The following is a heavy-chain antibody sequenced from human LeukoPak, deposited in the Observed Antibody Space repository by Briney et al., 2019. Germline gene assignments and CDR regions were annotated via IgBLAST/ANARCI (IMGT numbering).Heavy chain of an antibody. CDR2: INAGNGHT. V-gene: IGHV1-3*01. Sequence: ASVKVSCKASGYTFSNYAIHWVRQAPGQRFEWMGWINAGNGHTKYSQNFQGRVTITRDSSASTVYMELSSLTSEDTAVCYCARGIWSARTVDYYLDSWGQGTLVTVSS. CDR1: GYTFSNYA. CDR3: ARGIWSARTVDYYLDS. J-gene: IGHJ4*02. D-gene: IGHD2-21*01.